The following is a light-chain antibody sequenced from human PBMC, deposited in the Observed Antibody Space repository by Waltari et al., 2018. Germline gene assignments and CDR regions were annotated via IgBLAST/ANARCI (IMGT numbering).Light chain of an antibody. CDR3: QHYVRLPAT. CDR2: GAS. V-gene: IGKV3-20*01. Sequence: SCRASQSVSRSLAWYQQKPGQAPKLLIYGASTRATGIPDRFTGSGSGTDFSLTISSLEPEDFAIYFCQHYVRLPATFGQGTEVEIK. J-gene: IGKJ1*01. CDR1: QSVSRS.